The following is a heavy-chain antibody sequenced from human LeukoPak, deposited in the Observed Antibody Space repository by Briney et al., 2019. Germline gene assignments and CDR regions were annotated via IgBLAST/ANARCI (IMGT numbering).Heavy chain of an antibody. D-gene: IGHD4-23*01. CDR1: GYTFASYD. CDR3: ARMKRAVTTVGYLNY. CDR2: INPSGGST. V-gene: IGHV1-46*01. J-gene: IGHJ4*02. Sequence: ASVKVSCKASGYTFASYDMHWVRRAPGQGLEWMGIINPSGGSTSYAQKFQGRVTMTRDMSTSTVYMELSSLRSEDTAVYYCARMKRAVTTVGYLNYWGQGTLVTVSS.